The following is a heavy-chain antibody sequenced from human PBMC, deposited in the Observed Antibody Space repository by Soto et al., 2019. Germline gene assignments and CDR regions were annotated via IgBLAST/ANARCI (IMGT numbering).Heavy chain of an antibody. J-gene: IGHJ4*02. CDR3: ARGQIEYSSGQHYFDY. Sequence: ASVKVSCKASGYTFTSYYMHWVRQAPGQGLEWMGIINPSGGSTSYAQKFQGRVTMTRDTSTSTVYMELSSLRSEDTAVYYCARGQIEYSSGQHYFDYWGQGTLVTAPQ. CDR1: GYTFTSYY. V-gene: IGHV1-46*01. CDR2: INPSGGST. D-gene: IGHD6-19*01.